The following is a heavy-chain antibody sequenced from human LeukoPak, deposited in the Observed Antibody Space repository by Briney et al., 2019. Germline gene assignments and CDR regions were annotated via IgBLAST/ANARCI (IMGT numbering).Heavy chain of an antibody. J-gene: IGHJ6*02. CDR2: IYHSGST. V-gene: IGHV4-30-2*01. Sequence: SETLSLTCAVSGGSISSGGYSWSWIRQPPGKGLEWIGYIYHSGSTYYNPSLKSRVTISVDRSKNQFSLKLSSVTAADTAVYYCARGPTMMDYYGMDVWGQGTTVTVSS. CDR3: ARGPTMMDYYGMDV. D-gene: IGHD3-22*01. CDR1: GGSISSGGYS.